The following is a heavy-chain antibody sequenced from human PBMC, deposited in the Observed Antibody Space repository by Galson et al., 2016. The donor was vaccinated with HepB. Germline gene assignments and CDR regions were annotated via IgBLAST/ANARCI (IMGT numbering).Heavy chain of an antibody. Sequence: SLRLSCAASGFTFSSYSMNWVRQAPGKGLEWVSYISSSSSTIYYADSVKGRFTISRDNAKNSLDLQMNSLRDEDTAVYYCARVWSYYYYYGLDCWGQGTTVTVFS. D-gene: IGHD3-3*01. V-gene: IGHV3-48*02. CDR2: ISSSSSTI. CDR3: ARVWSYYYYYGLDC. J-gene: IGHJ6*02. CDR1: GFTFSSYS.